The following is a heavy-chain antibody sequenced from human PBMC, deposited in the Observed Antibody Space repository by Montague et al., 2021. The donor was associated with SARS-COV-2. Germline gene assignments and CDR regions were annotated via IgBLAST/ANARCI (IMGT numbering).Heavy chain of an antibody. CDR3: ASGDDNGSCYLDV. V-gene: IGHV4-34*01. CDR1: DGSFSNFY. CDR2: INHSGTT. Sequence: SETLSLTCAVFDGSFSNFYWSWIRQPPGKGLEWIGEINHSGTTYXNPSLKSRVTISVDTSKNQFSLKLNSLTAADAAVYYCASGDDNGSCYLDVWGKGTTVTVSS. J-gene: IGHJ6*03. D-gene: IGHD1-26*01.